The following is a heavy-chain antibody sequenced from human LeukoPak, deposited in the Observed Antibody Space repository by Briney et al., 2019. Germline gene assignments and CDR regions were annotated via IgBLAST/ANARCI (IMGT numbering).Heavy chain of an antibody. J-gene: IGHJ5*02. CDR2: MYTSGST. V-gene: IGHV4-61*02. CDR3: ARISYGSGSSTNL. D-gene: IGHD3-10*01. Sequence: SETLSLTCTVSGGSISTGSYYWSWIRQPAGKGREWIGRMYTSGSTNYNPSLKSRVTISLDTSKNQFSLKLSSVTAADTAVYYCARISYGSGSSTNLWGQGTLVTVSS. CDR1: GGSISTGSYY.